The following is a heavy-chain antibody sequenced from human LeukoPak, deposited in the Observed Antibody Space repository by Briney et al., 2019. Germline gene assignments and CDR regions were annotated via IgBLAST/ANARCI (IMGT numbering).Heavy chain of an antibody. J-gene: IGHJ4*02. CDR3: ARLLGHAY. CDR2: IHYGGVT. D-gene: IGHD2-8*02. CDR1: GDSMNRGSYF. V-gene: IGHV4-39*01. Sequence: SETLSLTCTVSGDSMNRGSYFWGWIRQPPGKGLEWIGGIHYGGVTYYNPSLKSRVTTSKDTSKSQFSLKLTSVTAADTAVYYCARLLGHAYWGQGTPVAVSS.